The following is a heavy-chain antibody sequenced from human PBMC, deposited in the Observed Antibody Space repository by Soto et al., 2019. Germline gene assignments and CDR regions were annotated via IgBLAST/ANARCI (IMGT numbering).Heavy chain of an antibody. CDR2: IYRGGDI. CDR1: GFSVSSYY. CDR3: ARDRRDGDTI. J-gene: IGHJ1*01. Sequence: EVQVVESGGGLVQPGGSLRLSCAASGFSVSSYYMSWFRQAPGKGLEWVSVIYRGGDIYFADSGQGRFTTSRDISRNSLDLQMNSLRVEDTSVYYCARDRRDGDTIWGQGAVVTVSS. V-gene: IGHV3-66*01. D-gene: IGHD3-3*01.